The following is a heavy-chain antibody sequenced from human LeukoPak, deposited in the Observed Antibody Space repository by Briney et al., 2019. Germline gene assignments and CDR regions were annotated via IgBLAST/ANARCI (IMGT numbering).Heavy chain of an antibody. CDR2: IYTSGGA. CDR1: GGSISSGYYY. CDR3: ARSETIWYYFDH. J-gene: IGHJ4*02. Sequence: SETLSLTCAVSGGSISSGYYYWSWIRQPAGKGVEWIGRIYTSGGADYNPSLKSRVTISVDTSKNQFSLRLTSVTAADTAIYFCARSETIWYYFDHWGQGRLVTVSS. D-gene: IGHD1-7*01. V-gene: IGHV4-61*02.